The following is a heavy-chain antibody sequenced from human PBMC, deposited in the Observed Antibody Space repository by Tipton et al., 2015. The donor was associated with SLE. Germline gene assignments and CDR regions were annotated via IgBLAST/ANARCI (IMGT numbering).Heavy chain of an antibody. V-gene: IGHV1-8*01. CDR1: GYTFTSYD. CDR3: ARGGVAAAGRPFDY. Sequence: QLVQSGAEVKKPGASVKVSCKASGYTFTSYDINWVRQATGQGLEWMGWMNPNSGNTGYAQKFQGRVTMTTDTSTSTVYMDLKSLRSDDTAVYYCARGGVAAAGRPFDYWGQGTLVTVSS. J-gene: IGHJ4*02. CDR2: MNPNSGNT. D-gene: IGHD6-13*01.